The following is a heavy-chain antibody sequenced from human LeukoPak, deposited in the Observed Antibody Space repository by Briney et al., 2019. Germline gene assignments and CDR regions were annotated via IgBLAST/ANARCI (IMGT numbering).Heavy chain of an antibody. CDR3: AKGAAVIAIGAFDI. CDR2: ISWNSGSI. Sequence: SLRLSCAASGFTFDDYAMHWVRQAPGKGLEWVSGISWNSGSIGYADSVKGRFTISRDNAKNSLYLQMNSLRAEDMALYYCAKGAAVIAIGAFDIWGQGTMVTVSS. J-gene: IGHJ3*02. CDR1: GFTFDDYA. D-gene: IGHD2-21*01. V-gene: IGHV3-9*03.